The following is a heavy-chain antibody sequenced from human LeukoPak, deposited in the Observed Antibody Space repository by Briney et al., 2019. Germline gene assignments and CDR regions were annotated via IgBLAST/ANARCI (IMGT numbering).Heavy chain of an antibody. V-gene: IGHV4-34*01. CDR2: INHSGST. Sequence: SETLSLTCAVYGGSFSGYYWSWIRQPPGKGLEWIGEINHSGSTNYNPSLKSRVTISVDASKNQFSLKLSSVTAADTAVYYCARGLTTVTMDFDYWGQGTLVTVSS. CDR1: GGSFSGYY. J-gene: IGHJ4*02. CDR3: ARGLTTVTMDFDY. D-gene: IGHD4-17*01.